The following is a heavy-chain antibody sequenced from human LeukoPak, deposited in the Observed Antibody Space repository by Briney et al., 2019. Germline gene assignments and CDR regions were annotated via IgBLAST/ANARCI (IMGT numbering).Heavy chain of an antibody. CDR2: ISYDGSNK. Sequence: GRSLRLSCAASGFTFSSYDMHWVRQAPGKGLEWVAVISYDGSNKYYADSVKGRFTISRDNSKNTLYLQMNSLRAEDTAVYYCAKDLASDYYGSGSKDYWGQGTLVTVSS. CDR1: GFTFSSYD. J-gene: IGHJ4*02. V-gene: IGHV3-30*18. D-gene: IGHD3-10*01. CDR3: AKDLASDYYGSGSKDY.